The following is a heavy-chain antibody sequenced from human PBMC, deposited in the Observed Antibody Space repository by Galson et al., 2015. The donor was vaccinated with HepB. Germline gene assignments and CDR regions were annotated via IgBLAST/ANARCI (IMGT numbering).Heavy chain of an antibody. CDR3: ALRQIYCSSTSCYDAAFDY. Sequence: SVKVSCKASGYTFTSYAMHWVRQAPGQRLEWMGWINAGNGNTKYSQKFQGRVTITRDTSASTAYMELSSLRSEDTAVYYCALRQIYCSSTSCYDAAFDYWGQGTLVTVSS. CDR1: GYTFTSYA. CDR2: INAGNGNT. J-gene: IGHJ4*02. V-gene: IGHV1-3*01. D-gene: IGHD2-2*01.